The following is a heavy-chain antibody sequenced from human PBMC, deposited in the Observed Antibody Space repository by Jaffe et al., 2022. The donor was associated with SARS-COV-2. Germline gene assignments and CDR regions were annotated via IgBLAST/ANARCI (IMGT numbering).Heavy chain of an antibody. CDR1: GFTFSSYW. J-gene: IGHJ3*01. V-gene: IGHV3-74*01. D-gene: IGHD1-26*01. CDR3: TRGQTWAGAFDV. CDR2: VNSDGSDT. Sequence: EVQLVESGGGLVQPGGSLRLSCAASGFTFSSYWMHWVRQAPGKGLVWVSRVNSDGSDTGYADSVKGRFTISRDNAKNTFYLQMNSLRAEDTAVYFCTRGQTWAGAFDVWGQGTMVTVSS.